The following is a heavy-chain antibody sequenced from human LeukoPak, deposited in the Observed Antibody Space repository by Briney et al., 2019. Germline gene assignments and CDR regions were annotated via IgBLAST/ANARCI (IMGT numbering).Heavy chain of an antibody. CDR3: AKDASNSWFDY. CDR1: GFTFSSYA. D-gene: IGHD4-11*01. V-gene: IGHV3-23*01. CDR2: VGGGGVT. J-gene: IGHJ4*02. Sequence: PGGSLRLSCAASGFTFSSYALSWVRRAPGKGLEWVSTVGGGGVTYYADSVKGRFTSSGDISKNTVYLQMNSLRADDTAVYYCAKDASNSWFDYWGQGTLVTVSS.